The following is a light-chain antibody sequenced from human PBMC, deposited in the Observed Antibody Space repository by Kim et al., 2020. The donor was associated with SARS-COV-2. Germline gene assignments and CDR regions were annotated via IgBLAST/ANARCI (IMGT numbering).Light chain of an antibody. J-gene: IGLJ1*01. Sequence: ALGQTVRITSREDSLRSYYASWYQQKPGQAPVLGIYGKNNRPSGIPDRFSGSSSGNTASLTITGAQAEDEADYYCNSRDSSGNHYVFGTGTKVTGL. CDR2: GKN. CDR3: NSRDSSGNHYV. CDR1: SLRSYY. V-gene: IGLV3-19*01.